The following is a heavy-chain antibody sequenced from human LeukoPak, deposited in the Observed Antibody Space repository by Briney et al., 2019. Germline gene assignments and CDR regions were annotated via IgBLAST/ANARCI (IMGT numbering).Heavy chain of an antibody. Sequence: SETLSLTCTVAGGSISSYYWSWIRQPPGKGLEWIGYIYYSGSTNYNPSLKSRVTISVDTSKNQFSLKLSSVTAADTAVYYCARGDTNWFDPWGQGTLVTVSS. D-gene: IGHD3-10*01. V-gene: IGHV4-59*08. CDR3: ARGDTNWFDP. CDR1: GGSISSYY. J-gene: IGHJ5*02. CDR2: IYYSGST.